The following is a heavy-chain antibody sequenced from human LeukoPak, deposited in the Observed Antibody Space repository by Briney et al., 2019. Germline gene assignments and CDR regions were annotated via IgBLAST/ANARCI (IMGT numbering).Heavy chain of an antibody. V-gene: IGHV4-59*08. CDR3: ARHGTISSESYFDY. D-gene: IGHD1-14*01. Sequence: PSETLSLTCSVSGGSVSSYYWSWIPQSPGKGLEWIGYIHNSGRTNYNPSLKSRVTGFVDTSKNQVSLRLSSVTAADTAVYYCARHGTISSESYFDYWGQGALVTVSS. CDR1: GGSVSSYY. CDR2: IHNSGRT. J-gene: IGHJ4*02.